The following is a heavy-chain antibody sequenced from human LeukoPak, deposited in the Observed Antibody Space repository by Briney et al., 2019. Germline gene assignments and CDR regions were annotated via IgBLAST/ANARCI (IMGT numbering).Heavy chain of an antibody. D-gene: IGHD1-26*01. CDR2: IWHDGSNK. J-gene: IGHJ4*02. V-gene: IGHV3-33*06. CDR1: GFTFSSYG. Sequence: GGSLRLSCAASGFTFSSYGMHWVRQAPGEGLEWVAVIWHDGSNKYYAASVKGRFTISRDNSKNTLYLQMNSLRAEDTAVYYCAKVERELQTDYWGQGTLVTVSS. CDR3: AKVERELQTDY.